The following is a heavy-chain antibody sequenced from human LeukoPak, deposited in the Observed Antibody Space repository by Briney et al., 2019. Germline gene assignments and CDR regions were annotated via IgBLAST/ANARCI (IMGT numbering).Heavy chain of an antibody. J-gene: IGHJ4*02. CDR1: GFSFRNYW. CDR3: ARILYISGWSIGY. Sequence: PGGSLRLSCAASGFSFRNYWMSWVRQAPGKGLDWVANIKQDGSDKYYVDSVKGRFTISRDNAKNSVYLQMNSLRAEDTAVYYCARILYISGWSIGYWGQGALVTVSS. CDR2: IKQDGSDK. V-gene: IGHV3-7*01. D-gene: IGHD6-19*01.